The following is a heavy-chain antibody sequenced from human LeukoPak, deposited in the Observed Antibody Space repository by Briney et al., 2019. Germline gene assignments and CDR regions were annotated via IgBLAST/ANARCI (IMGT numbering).Heavy chain of an antibody. CDR3: ARPLLQSGYSSSWYFDY. CDR2: IYPGDSDT. Sequence: GESLKISCKASGYSFAFYWIVWVRQMPGKGLEWMGTIYPGDSDTRYSPSFQGQVTISADKSSSTVYLQLNSPKASDTAIYYCARPLLQSGYSSSWYFDYWGQGTLVTVSS. D-gene: IGHD6-13*01. CDR1: GYSFAFYW. V-gene: IGHV5-51*01. J-gene: IGHJ4*02.